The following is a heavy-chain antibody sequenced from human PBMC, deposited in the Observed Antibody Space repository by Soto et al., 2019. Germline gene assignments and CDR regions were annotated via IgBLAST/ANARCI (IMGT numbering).Heavy chain of an antibody. D-gene: IGHD3-10*01. CDR1: GGSISSGDYY. CDR2: IYYSGST. V-gene: IGHV4-30-4*01. J-gene: IGHJ2*01. CDR3: ARPGYGSGYWYFDR. Sequence: SETLSLTCTVSGGSISSGDYYWSWIRQPPGKGLEWIGYIYYSGSTYYNPSLKSRVTISVDTSKNQFSLKLSSVTAADTAVYYCARPGYGSGYWYFDRWGRGTLVTVSS.